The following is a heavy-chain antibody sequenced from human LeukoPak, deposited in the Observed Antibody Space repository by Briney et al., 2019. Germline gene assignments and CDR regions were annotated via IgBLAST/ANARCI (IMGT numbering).Heavy chain of an antibody. J-gene: IGHJ6*03. Sequence: PSETLSLTCAVYGGSFSGYYWSWIRQPPGKGLEWIGEINHSGSTNYNPSLKSRVTISVDTSKNQFSLKLSSVTAADTAVYYCARAQYYYYYYMDVWGKGTTVTVSS. CDR2: INHSGST. CDR1: GGSFSGYY. CDR3: ARAQYYYYYYMDV. V-gene: IGHV4-34*01.